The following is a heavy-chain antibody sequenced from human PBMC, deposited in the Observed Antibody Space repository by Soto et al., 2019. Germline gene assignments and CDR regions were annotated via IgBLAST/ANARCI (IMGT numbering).Heavy chain of an antibody. J-gene: IGHJ4*02. V-gene: IGHV3-9*01. D-gene: IGHD6-6*01. CDR1: GFTFDDYV. Sequence: EVQLVESGGGLVQPGRSLRLSCAASGFTFDDYVMHWVRQAPGKGLEWVSSISWNSGNIGYADSVKGRFTISRDNAKNSLYLQMNSLRAEDTAVYYCAKDISGYSSSLFDYWGQGTLVTVSS. CDR3: AKDISGYSSSLFDY. CDR2: ISWNSGNI.